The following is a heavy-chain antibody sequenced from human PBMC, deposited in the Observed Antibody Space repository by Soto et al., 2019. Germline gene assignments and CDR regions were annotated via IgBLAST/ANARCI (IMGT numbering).Heavy chain of an antibody. V-gene: IGHV2-5*01. CDR2: IYYNDDR. Sequence: VSGPTLVNPTQTLTLTCTFSGFSFTTAGVAVGWIRQTPGGALEWLTLIYYNDDRRFSPSLKTRLTITGDTSKNQVVLSLTNVDPGDTATYFCAHSDGGYEIIYFDFWGQGIPVTVPQ. J-gene: IGHJ4*02. CDR1: GFSFTTAGVA. D-gene: IGHD5-12*01. CDR3: AHSDGGYEIIYFDF.